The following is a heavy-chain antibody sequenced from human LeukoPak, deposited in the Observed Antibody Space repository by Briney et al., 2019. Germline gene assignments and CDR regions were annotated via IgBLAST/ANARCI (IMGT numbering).Heavy chain of an antibody. D-gene: IGHD2-2*01. CDR3: AGLQRYCRSTSCYEGAFDI. V-gene: IGHV1-69*13. J-gene: IGHJ3*02. Sequence: SVKVSCKASGGTFSSYAISWVRQAPGQGLEWMGGIIPIFGTANYAQKFQGRVTITADESTSTAYMELSSLRSEDTAVYYCAGLQRYCRSTSCYEGAFDIWGQGTMVTVSS. CDR1: GGTFSSYA. CDR2: IIPIFGTA.